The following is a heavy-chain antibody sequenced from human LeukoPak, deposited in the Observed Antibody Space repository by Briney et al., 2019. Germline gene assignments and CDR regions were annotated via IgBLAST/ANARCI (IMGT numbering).Heavy chain of an antibody. Sequence: SETLSLICTVSGYSISSGYYWSWIRQPPGKGLEWIGEINHSGTTNYNPSLKSRATISIDTSKHQCSLKLSSVTAADTAVYYCATGGRLDYWGQGTLVTVSS. CDR2: INHSGTT. CDR1: GYSISSGYY. CDR3: ATGGRLDY. D-gene: IGHD3-16*01. V-gene: IGHV4-34*01. J-gene: IGHJ4*02.